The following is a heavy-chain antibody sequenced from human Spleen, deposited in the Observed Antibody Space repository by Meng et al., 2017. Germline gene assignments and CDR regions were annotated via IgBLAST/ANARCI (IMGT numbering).Heavy chain of an antibody. CDR2: IGGRRKSYAA. D-gene: IGHD6-19*01. CDR1: GVSFSDSD. Sequence: GESLKISCAVSGVSFSDSDVHWVRQASGKGLEWVGRIGGRRKSYAAAYAAPVRGRFTISRDDSRNTAYLQMNSLKTEDSAAYYCTIYIRGHIWGQGTMVTVSS. J-gene: IGHJ3*02. CDR3: TIYIRGHI. V-gene: IGHV3-73*01.